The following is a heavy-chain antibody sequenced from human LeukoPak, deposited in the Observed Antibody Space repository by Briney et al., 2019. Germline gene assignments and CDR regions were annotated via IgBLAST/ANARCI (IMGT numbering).Heavy chain of an antibody. D-gene: IGHD3-9*01. Sequence: TGGSLRLSCAASGFTFSSYAMSWVRQAPGKGLEWVSAISGSGGSTYYADSVKGRFTISRDNSKNTLYLQMNSLRAEDTAVYYCAKDNNPDYYDILTGSNDYWGQGTLVTVSS. CDR1: GFTFSSYA. J-gene: IGHJ4*02. CDR2: ISGSGGST. V-gene: IGHV3-23*01. CDR3: AKDNNPDYYDILTGSNDY.